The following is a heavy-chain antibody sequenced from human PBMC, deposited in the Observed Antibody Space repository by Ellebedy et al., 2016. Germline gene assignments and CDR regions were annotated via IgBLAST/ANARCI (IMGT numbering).Heavy chain of an antibody. Sequence: ASVKVSCKASGGTFSSYAISWVRQAPGQGLEWMGGIIPIFGTANYAQKFQGRVTITADESTSTAYMELSSLRSEDTAVYYCATRREYCNGGSCYSSMYYYYYMDVWGKGTTVTVSS. V-gene: IGHV1-69*13. CDR1: GGTFSSYA. D-gene: IGHD2-15*01. J-gene: IGHJ6*03. CDR2: IIPIFGTA. CDR3: ATRREYCNGGSCYSSMYYYYYMDV.